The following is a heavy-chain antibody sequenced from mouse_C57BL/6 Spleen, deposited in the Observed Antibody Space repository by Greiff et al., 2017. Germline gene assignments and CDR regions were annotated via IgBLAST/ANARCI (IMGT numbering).Heavy chain of an antibody. CDR1: GYTFTSYW. CDR2: IDPFDSYT. D-gene: IGHD1-1*01. Sequence: QVQLQQPGAELVMPGASVKLSCKASGYTFTSYWMPWVKQRPGQGLEWIGEIDPFDSYTNYNQKFKGKSTLTVDKSSSTAYMQLSSLTSEDSAVYYCARRYCGSSYVGIYYAMDYWGQGTSVTVSS. V-gene: IGHV1-69*01. CDR3: ARRYCGSSYVGIYYAMDY. J-gene: IGHJ4*01.